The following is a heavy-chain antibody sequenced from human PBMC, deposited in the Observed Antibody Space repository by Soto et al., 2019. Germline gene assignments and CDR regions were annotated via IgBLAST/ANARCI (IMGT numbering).Heavy chain of an antibody. V-gene: IGHV3-30-3*01. D-gene: IGHD3-10*01. CDR1: GFTFSSYA. CDR3: ARASLNYYGSGSYYKGNHLSPGDKWFDP. J-gene: IGHJ5*02. CDR2: ISYDGSNK. Sequence: GGSLRLSCAASGFTFSSYAMHWVRQAPGKGLEWVAVISYDGSNKYYADSVKGRFTISRDNSKNTLYLQMNSLRAEDTAVYYCARASLNYYGSGSYYKGNHLSPGDKWFDPWGQGTLVTVSS.